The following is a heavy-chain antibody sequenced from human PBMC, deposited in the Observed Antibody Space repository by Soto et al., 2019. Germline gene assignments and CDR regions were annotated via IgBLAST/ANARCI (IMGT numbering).Heavy chain of an antibody. CDR3: AKTHGPGIAVAGTDWYFDL. D-gene: IGHD6-19*01. CDR1: GFTFSSYG. Sequence: QVPLVESGGGVVQPGRSLRLSCAASGFTFSSYGIHWVRQAPGKGLEWVAFISYDASNKDYADSVKGRFTISRDNSRNTLYLQMNSLRAEDTAVYFCAKTHGPGIAVAGTDWYFDLWGRGTLVTVSS. J-gene: IGHJ2*01. V-gene: IGHV3-30*18. CDR2: ISYDASNK.